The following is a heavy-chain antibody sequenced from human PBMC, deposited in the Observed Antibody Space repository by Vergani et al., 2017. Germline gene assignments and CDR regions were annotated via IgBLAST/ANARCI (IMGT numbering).Heavy chain of an antibody. Sequence: EVQLLESGGGLVQPGGSLRLSCAASGFTFDDYAMHWVRQAPGKGLEWVANIKQDGSEKYYVDSVKGRFTISRDNAKNSLYLQMNSLRAEDTAVYYCAREVALKFDYWGQGTLVTVSS. CDR2: IKQDGSEK. CDR1: GFTFDDYA. V-gene: IGHV3-7*01. J-gene: IGHJ4*02. CDR3: AREVALKFDY. D-gene: IGHD2-15*01.